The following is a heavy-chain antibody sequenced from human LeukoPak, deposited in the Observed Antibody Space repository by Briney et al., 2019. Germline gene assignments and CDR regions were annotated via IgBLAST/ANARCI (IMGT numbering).Heavy chain of an antibody. V-gene: IGHV5-51*01. CDR1: GYSFTNHW. Sequence: GESLKISCKGSGYSFTNHWIGWVRQMPGKGLEWMGTIYPGDSDTRYSPSFQGQVTISADKSISTAYLQWSSLKASDTAMYYCASDRVTTLWNYWGQGTLVTVSS. CDR2: IYPGDSDT. CDR3: ASDRVTTLWNY. D-gene: IGHD4-17*01. J-gene: IGHJ4*02.